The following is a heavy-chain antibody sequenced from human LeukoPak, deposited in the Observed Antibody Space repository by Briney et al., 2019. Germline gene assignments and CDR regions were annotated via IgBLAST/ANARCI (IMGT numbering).Heavy chain of an antibody. D-gene: IGHD6-19*01. CDR3: AKDFRLHRIAVAGSYFDY. V-gene: IGHV3-23*01. Sequence: GGSLRLSCAASGFTFSNYAMTWVRQAPGKGLEWVSVISGSGGTTNYADSVKGRFTISRDNSKNTLYLQMNSLRAEDTAVYYCAKDFRLHRIAVAGSYFDYWGQGTLVTVSS. CDR1: GFTFSNYA. CDR2: ISGSGGTT. J-gene: IGHJ4*02.